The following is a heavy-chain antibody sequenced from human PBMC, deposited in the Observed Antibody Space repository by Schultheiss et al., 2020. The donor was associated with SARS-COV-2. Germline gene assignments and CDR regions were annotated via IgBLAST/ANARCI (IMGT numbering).Heavy chain of an antibody. V-gene: IGHV4-39*07. CDR3: ARGGYDAFDI. D-gene: IGHD1-1*01. CDR2: IYYSGST. J-gene: IGHJ3*02. CDR1: GGSISSTSYY. Sequence: SETLSLTCTVSGGSISSTSYYWGWIRQPPGKGLEWIGTIYYSGSTYYNPSLKSRVTISVDTSKNQFSLKLSSVTAADTAVYYCARGGYDAFDIWGQGTMVTVSS.